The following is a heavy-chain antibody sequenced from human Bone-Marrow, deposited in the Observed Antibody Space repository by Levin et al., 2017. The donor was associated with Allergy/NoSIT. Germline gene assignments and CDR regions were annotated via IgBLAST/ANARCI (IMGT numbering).Heavy chain of an antibody. CDR3: APHGAAADY. V-gene: IGHV3-7*01. CDR1: GFTFSSHW. Sequence: AGGSLRLSCAASGFTFSSHWMSWVRQAPGKGLERVATANRDGSEKYYVDSVKGRFTISRDNAKSSLYLQMNSLRAEDTAVYYCAPHGAAADYWGQGTLVTVSS. CDR2: ANRDGSEK. D-gene: IGHD6-13*01. J-gene: IGHJ4*02.